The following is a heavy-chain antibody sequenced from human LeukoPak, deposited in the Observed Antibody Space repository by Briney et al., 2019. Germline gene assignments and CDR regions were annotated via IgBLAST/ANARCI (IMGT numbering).Heavy chain of an antibody. CDR1: GFTFSSYA. J-gene: IGHJ4*02. Sequence: PGGSLRLSCAASGFTFSSYAMHWVRQAPGKGLEWVAVISYDGSNKYYADSVKGGLTISRDNSKNTLYLQMNSLRAANTPVYYCARSNVVVTAIDYGGQGTLVTVS. V-gene: IGHV3-30-3*01. CDR2: ISYDGSNK. D-gene: IGHD2-21*02. CDR3: ARSNVVVTAIDY.